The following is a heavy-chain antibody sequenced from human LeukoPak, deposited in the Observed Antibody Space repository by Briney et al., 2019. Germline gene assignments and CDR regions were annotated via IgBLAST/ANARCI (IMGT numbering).Heavy chain of an antibody. V-gene: IGHV4-59*11. CDR3: ARDRGDYDSSGYYGYFDY. D-gene: IGHD3-22*01. J-gene: IGHJ4*02. CDR2: IYYSGST. CDR1: GGSISSHY. Sequence: SETLSLTCTVSGGSISSHYLSWIRQPPGKGLEWIGYIYYSGSTNYNPSLKSRVTISVDTSKNQFSLKLSSVTAADTAVYYCARDRGDYDSSGYYGYFDYWGQGALVTVSS.